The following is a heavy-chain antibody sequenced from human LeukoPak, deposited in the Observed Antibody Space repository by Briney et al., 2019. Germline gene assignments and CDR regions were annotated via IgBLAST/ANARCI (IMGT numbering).Heavy chain of an antibody. Sequence: PGGSLRLSCAASGFTFSAYAISWVRQAPGKGLEWVSAISGSGGTTYYADSVKGRFTISRGNSKNTLYLQMNSLRAEDTAVYYCAKHDPRRVVITNWFDPWGQGTLVTVSS. CDR1: GFTFSAYA. D-gene: IGHD3-22*01. V-gene: IGHV3-23*01. CDR3: AKHDPRRVVITNWFDP. CDR2: ISGSGGTT. J-gene: IGHJ5*02.